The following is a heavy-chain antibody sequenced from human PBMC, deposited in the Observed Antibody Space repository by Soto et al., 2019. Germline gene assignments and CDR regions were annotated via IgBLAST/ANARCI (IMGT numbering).Heavy chain of an antibody. CDR2: IFHGGGT. CDR1: GESFSGYY. V-gene: IGHV4-34*12. J-gene: IGHJ4*02. Sequence: LSLTCAVSGESFSGYYWSWIRQAPGKGLEWIGQIFHGGGTNYRPSLKSRVTISVYTSRNQFSLELRSVTAADTAVYYCARPHYDSNTFYSFFDYWGQGTLVTVSS. D-gene: IGHD3-22*01. CDR3: ARPHYDSNTFYSFFDY.